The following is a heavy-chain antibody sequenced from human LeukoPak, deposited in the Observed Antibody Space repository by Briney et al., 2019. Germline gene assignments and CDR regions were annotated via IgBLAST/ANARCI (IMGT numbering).Heavy chain of an antibody. D-gene: IGHD6-13*01. CDR1: GFTFSSYS. V-gene: IGHV3-48*01. Sequence: GGSLRLSCAASGFTFSSYSMNWVRQAPGKGLEWVSYISSSSSTIYYADSVKGRFTISRDNAKNSLYLQMNSLRAEDTAVYYCASIAAAGALDYWGQGTLVTVSS. CDR2: ISSSSSTI. CDR3: ASIAAAGALDY. J-gene: IGHJ4*02.